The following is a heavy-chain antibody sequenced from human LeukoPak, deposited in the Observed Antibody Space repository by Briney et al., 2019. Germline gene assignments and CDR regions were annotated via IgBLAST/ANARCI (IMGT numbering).Heavy chain of an antibody. D-gene: IGHD2-2*01. Sequence: KPSETLSLTCTVSGGSISSSSYCWGWIRQPPGKGLEWIGSIYYSGSTYYNPSLKSRVTISVDTSKNQFSLKLSSVTAADTAVYYCARLRGSWYCSSTSCYVTYYYGMDVWGQGTTVTVSS. CDR2: IYYSGST. J-gene: IGHJ6*02. V-gene: IGHV4-39*01. CDR3: ARLRGSWYCSSTSCYVTYYYGMDV. CDR1: GGSISSSSYC.